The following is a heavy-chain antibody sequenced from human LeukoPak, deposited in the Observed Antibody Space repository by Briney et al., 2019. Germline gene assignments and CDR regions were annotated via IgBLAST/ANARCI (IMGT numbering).Heavy chain of an antibody. D-gene: IGHD6-6*01. J-gene: IGHJ4*02. V-gene: IGHV3-30*18. Sequence: GRSLRLSCAASGFTFSSYGMHWVRQAPGKGPEWVAVISYDGSNKYYADSVKGRFTISRDNSKNTLYLQMNSLRAEDTAVYYCAKDPPSGSSTSFDYWGQGTLVTVSS. CDR3: AKDPPSGSSTSFDY. CDR2: ISYDGSNK. CDR1: GFTFSSYG.